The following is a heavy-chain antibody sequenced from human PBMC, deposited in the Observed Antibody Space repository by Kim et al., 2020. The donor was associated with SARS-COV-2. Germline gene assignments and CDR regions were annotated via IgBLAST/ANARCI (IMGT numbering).Heavy chain of an antibody. V-gene: IGHV4-39*01. J-gene: IGHJ5*02. Sequence: SETLSLTCTVSGGSISSSSYYWGWIRQPPGKGLEWIGSIYYSGSTYYNPSLKSRVTISVDTSKNQFSLKLTSVTAADTAVYYCARVATIPAFWFDPWGLG. CDR3: ARVATIPAFWFDP. CDR1: GGSISSSSYY. D-gene: IGHD5-12*01. CDR2: IYYSGST.